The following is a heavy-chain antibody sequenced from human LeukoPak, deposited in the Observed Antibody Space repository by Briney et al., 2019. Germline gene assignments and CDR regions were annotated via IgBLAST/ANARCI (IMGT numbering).Heavy chain of an antibody. J-gene: IGHJ4*02. CDR2: INYSGST. D-gene: IGHD4-17*01. V-gene: IGHV4-59*08. Sequence: SETLSHTCTVSGGSISVYYWSWIRQPPGKGLEWIGFINYSGSTTYTPSLKSRVTISVDTSKDLFSLEVTSVTAADTAVYYCARIYRTTVSHYYYDHWGQGALVTVSS. CDR3: ARIYRTTVSHYYYDH. CDR1: GGSISVYY.